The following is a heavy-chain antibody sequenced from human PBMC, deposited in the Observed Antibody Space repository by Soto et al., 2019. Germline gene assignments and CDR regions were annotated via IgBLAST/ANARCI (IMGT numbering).Heavy chain of an antibody. D-gene: IGHD3-3*01. CDR1: GFTFSSYA. Sequence: VGSLRLSCAASGFTFSSYAMHWVRQAPGKGLEWVAVISCDGSNKYYADSVKGRFTISRDNSKNTLYLQMNSLRAEDTAVYYCAREWSGRHYDFWSGYYRAYYYYGMDVCGQRTTVTVSS. CDR3: AREWSGRHYDFWSGYYRAYYYYGMDV. V-gene: IGHV3-30-3*01. J-gene: IGHJ6*02. CDR2: ISCDGSNK.